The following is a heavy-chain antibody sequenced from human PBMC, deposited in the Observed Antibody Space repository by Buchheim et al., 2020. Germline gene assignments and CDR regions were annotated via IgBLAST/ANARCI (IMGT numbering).Heavy chain of an antibody. CDR3: ARERIAAAPAKTGVDP. V-gene: IGHV1-46*01. Sequence: QVQLVQSGAEVKKPGASVKVSCKASGYTFTSYYMHWVRQAPGQGLEWMGIINPSGGSTSYAQKFQGSVTMTRDTSTSTVYMELSSLRSEDTAVYYCARERIAAAPAKTGVDPWGQGTL. CDR2: INPSGGST. J-gene: IGHJ5*02. D-gene: IGHD6-13*01. CDR1: GYTFTSYY.